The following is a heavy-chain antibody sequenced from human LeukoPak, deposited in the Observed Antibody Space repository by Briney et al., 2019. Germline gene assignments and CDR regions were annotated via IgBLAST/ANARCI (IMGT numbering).Heavy chain of an antibody. CDR3: ARDGFLGPVTAYLVY. CDR2: VKSDGSST. J-gene: IGHJ4*02. V-gene: IGHV3-74*01. Sequence: RAGGSLRLSCAASGFTFSSYAMHWVRPAPGKGLVWVSRVKSDGSSTSYADSVKGRFTISRDNARNTLYLQMNSLRAEDTAVYYCARDGFLGPVTAYLVYWGQGTPVTVSS. CDR1: GFTFSSYA. D-gene: IGHD2-21*02.